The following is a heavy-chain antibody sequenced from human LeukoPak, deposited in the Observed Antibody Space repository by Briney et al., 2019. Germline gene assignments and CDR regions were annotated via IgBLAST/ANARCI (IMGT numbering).Heavy chain of an antibody. J-gene: IGHJ4*01. D-gene: IGHD1-1*01. CDR2: IYNSGST. CDR3: ARALPNWNPPDY. Sequence: SETLSLTYTVSGGSITSNFWSWIRQPPGKGLEWIGYIYNSGSTSYNPSLKSRATISRDTSKNQFSLKLNSVTAADTAVYYCARALPNWNPPDYWGHGTLVTVSS. V-gene: IGHV4-4*08. CDR1: GGSITSNF.